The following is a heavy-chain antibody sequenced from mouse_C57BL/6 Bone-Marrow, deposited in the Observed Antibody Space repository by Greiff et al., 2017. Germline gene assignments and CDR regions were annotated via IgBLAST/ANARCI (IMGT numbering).Heavy chain of an antibody. CDR3: ARAYYSYYYAMDY. J-gene: IGHJ4*01. D-gene: IGHD2-12*01. Sequence: QVQLKQPGAELVKPGASVKMSCKASGYTFTSYWITWVKQRPGQGLEWIGDIYPGSGSTNYNEKFKSKATLTVDTSSSTAYMQLSSLTSEDSAVYYCARAYYSYYYAMDYWGQGTSVTVSS. V-gene: IGHV1-55*01. CDR2: IYPGSGST. CDR1: GYTFTSYW.